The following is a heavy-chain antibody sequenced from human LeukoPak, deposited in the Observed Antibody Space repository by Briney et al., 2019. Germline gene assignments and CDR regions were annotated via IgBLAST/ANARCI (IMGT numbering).Heavy chain of an antibody. CDR1: GFTFSSYA. CDR3: AKDRVVGATTSRTSVY. CDR2: ISGSGGST. V-gene: IGHV3-23*01. J-gene: IGHJ4*02. D-gene: IGHD1-26*01. Sequence: GGSLRLSCAASGFTFSSYAMSWVRQAPGKGLEWVSAISGSGGSTYYADSVKGRFTISRDNSKNTLYLQMNSPRAEDTAVYYCAKDRVVGATTSRTSVYWGQGTLVTVSS.